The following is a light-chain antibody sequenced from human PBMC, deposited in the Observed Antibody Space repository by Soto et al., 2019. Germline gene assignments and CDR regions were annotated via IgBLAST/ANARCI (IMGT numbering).Light chain of an antibody. CDR1: QSVSSN. CDR2: GAS. J-gene: IGKJ1*01. V-gene: IGKV3-15*01. CDR3: QQYNNWPRRT. Sequence: EVVLTQSPVTLSLSPGERATLSCRASQSVSSNLAWYQQKPGQAPRLLIYGASTRATGIPARFSGSGSGTEFTLTISSLQSEDFAVYYCQQYNNWPRRTFGQGTKVDIK.